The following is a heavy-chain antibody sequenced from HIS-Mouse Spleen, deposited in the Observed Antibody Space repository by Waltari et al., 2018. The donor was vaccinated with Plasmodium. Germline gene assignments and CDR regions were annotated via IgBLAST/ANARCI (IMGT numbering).Heavy chain of an antibody. V-gene: IGHV3-9*01. CDR3: AKDRATAAAYYFDY. Sequence: EVQLVESGGGLVQPGRSLRLSCAASGFTFDDYAMHWVRQAPGKGLEWVSGISWNSGSIGYADSVKGRFTISRDNAKNSLYLQMNSLRAEDTALYYCAKDRATAAAYYFDYWGQG. D-gene: IGHD6-13*01. CDR1: GFTFDDYA. J-gene: IGHJ4*02. CDR2: ISWNSGSI.